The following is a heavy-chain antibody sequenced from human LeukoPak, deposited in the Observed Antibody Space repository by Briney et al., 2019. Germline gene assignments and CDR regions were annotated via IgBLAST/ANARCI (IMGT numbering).Heavy chain of an antibody. V-gene: IGHV1-2*02. CDR3: ARGRYGLLSGDDY. Sequence: ASVNVSCKASGYIFTGYYVHWVRQAPGQGLEWMGWMNPNSGDTNYAQKFQGRVTMTRDTSITTAYVELSSLTSDDAAVYYCARGRYGLLSGDDYWGQGAMVT. J-gene: IGHJ4*02. CDR1: GYIFTGYY. D-gene: IGHD2-15*01. CDR2: MNPNSGDT.